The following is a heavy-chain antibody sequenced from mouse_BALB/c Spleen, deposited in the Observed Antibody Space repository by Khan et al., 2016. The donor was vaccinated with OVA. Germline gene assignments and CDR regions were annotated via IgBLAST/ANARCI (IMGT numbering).Heavy chain of an antibody. CDR1: GFSLTSYD. V-gene: IGHV2-9-2*01. CDR3: VSAEYNDWFAY. J-gene: IGHJ3*01. CDR2: IWTGGGT. Sequence: QVQLKESGPGLVAPSQSLSITCTVSGFSLTSYDISWIRQPPGKGLEWLGVIWTGGGTNYNSAFMSRLSTSTANTTSQAFLKMNSLQTDDTAIYYCVSAEYNDWFAYWGQGTLVTVSA. D-gene: IGHD1-3*01.